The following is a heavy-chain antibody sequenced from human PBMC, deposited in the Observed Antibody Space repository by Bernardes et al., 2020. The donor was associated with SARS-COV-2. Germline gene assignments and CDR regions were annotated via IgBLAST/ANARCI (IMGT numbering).Heavy chain of an antibody. V-gene: IGHV3-30*18. D-gene: IGHD5-18*01. CDR2: ISYDGSNK. Sequence: GGSLRLSCAASGFTFSSYGMHWVRQAPGKGLEWVAVISYDGSNKYYADSVKGRFTISRDNSKNTLYLQMNSLRAEDTAVYYCAKGPKVLPRGYSYGRDYYGMDVWGQGTTVTVSS. CDR1: GFTFSSYG. J-gene: IGHJ6*02. CDR3: AKGPKVLPRGYSYGRDYYGMDV.